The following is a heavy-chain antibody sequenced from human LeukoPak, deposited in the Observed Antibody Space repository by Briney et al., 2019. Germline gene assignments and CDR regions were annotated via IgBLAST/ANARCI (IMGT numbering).Heavy chain of an antibody. J-gene: IGHJ4*02. D-gene: IGHD6-19*01. V-gene: IGHV4-39*01. CDR1: GGSISSGDYY. Sequence: PSETLSLTCTVSGGSISSGDYYWSWIRQPPGKGLEWIGSIYYSGSTYYNPSLKSRVTISVDTSKNQFSLKLSSVTAADTAVYYCAKGDTVAGTFDYWGQGTLVTVSS. CDR3: AKGDTVAGTFDY. CDR2: IYYSGST.